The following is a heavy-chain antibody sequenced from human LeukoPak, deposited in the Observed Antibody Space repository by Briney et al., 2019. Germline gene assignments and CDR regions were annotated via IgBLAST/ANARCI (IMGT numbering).Heavy chain of an antibody. CDR3: GKEVERHFDLKY. Sequence: GESLRLSCAASGFTFSSYAMSWVRQAPGKGLEWVSTISGSGSSTYYADSVKGRFTISRDNSKKILYLQMNSLRAEDTAVYYCGKEVERHFDLKYWGQGTLVTVSS. J-gene: IGHJ4*02. CDR2: ISGSGSST. CDR1: GFTFSSYA. V-gene: IGHV3-23*01.